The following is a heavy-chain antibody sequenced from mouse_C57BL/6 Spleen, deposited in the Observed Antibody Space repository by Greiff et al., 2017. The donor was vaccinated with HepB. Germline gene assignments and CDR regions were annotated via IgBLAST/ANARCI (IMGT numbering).Heavy chain of an antibody. CDR3: ARANRAYYYAMDY. CDR2: ISSGSSTI. CDR1: GFTFSDYG. J-gene: IGHJ4*01. D-gene: IGHD4-1*01. V-gene: IGHV5-17*01. Sequence: EVMLVESGGGLVKPGGSLKLSCAASGFTFSDYGMHWVRQAPEKGLEWVAYISSGSSTIYYADTVKGRFTISRDNAKNTLFLQMTSLRSEDTAMYYCARANRAYYYAMDYWGQGTSVTVSS.